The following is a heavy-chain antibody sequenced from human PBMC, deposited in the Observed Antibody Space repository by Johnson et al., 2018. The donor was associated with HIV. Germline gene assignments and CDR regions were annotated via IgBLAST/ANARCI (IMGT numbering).Heavy chain of an antibody. CDR3: AKPYSGSPQDAFDI. J-gene: IGHJ3*02. CDR2: IKQDGSEK. CDR1: GFSFGSYW. V-gene: IGHV3-7*03. Sequence: VQLVESGGDLVQPGGSLRLSCAASGFSFGSYWMTWVRQAPGNGLEWVANIKQDGSEKNYADSVKGRVTISRDNAKNSLYLQMNSLRAEDTAVYYCAKPYSGSPQDAFDIWGQGTMVTVSS. D-gene: IGHD1-26*01.